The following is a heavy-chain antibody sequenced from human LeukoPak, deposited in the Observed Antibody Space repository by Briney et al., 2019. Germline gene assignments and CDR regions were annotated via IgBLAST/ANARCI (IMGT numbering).Heavy chain of an antibody. J-gene: IGHJ4*02. D-gene: IGHD5-18*01. CDR1: GFTVSTNY. CDR3: ARDPGYTYENYFDY. V-gene: IGHV3-66*01. CDR2: IYSGGST. Sequence: GGSLRLSCAASGFTVSTNYMSWVRQAPGKGLEWVSLIYSGGSTYYTDSVKGRFTISRDNSKNTLYLQMNSLRAEDTAVYYCARDPGYTYENYFDYWGQGTLVTVSS.